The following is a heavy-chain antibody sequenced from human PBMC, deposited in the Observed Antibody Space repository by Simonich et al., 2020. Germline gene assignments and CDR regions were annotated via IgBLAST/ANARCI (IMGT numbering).Heavy chain of an antibody. Sequence: VQLQESGPGLVKPSETLSLTCTVSGGSISSSYWSWIRQPPGKGLEWIGYIYYSGSTNYNPSLKSRVTISGATSKNQFSLKLSSVTAADTAVYYCARGISSGWYWYFDLWGRGTLVTVSS. CDR2: IYYSGST. V-gene: IGHV4-59*01. J-gene: IGHJ2*01. CDR1: GGSISSSY. D-gene: IGHD6-19*01. CDR3: ARGISSGWYWYFDL.